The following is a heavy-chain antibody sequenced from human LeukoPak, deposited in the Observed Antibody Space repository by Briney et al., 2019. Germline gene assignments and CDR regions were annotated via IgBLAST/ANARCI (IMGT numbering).Heavy chain of an antibody. CDR2: ISSSGSTI. Sequence: GGSLRLSCAAYGFTFRDYYMSWIRQAPGKGLEWVSYISSSGSTIYYADSVKGQFTISRDNAKNSLYLQMNSLRAEDTAVYYCARDRSSSVVAAAGTSGYWGQGTLVTVSS. CDR1: GFTFRDYY. J-gene: IGHJ4*02. CDR3: ARDRSSSVVAAAGTSGY. V-gene: IGHV3-11*01. D-gene: IGHD6-13*01.